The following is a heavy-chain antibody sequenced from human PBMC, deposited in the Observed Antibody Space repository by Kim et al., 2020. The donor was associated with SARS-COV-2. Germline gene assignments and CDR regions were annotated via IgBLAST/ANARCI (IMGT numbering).Heavy chain of an antibody. CDR1: GFTFTRYV. CDR2: IGASGDIR. J-gene: IGHJ4*02. CDR3: AMNWNLDY. Sequence: GGSLRLSCAASGFTFTRYVMTWVRQAPGKGLEWVSAIGASGDIRDYADSVKGRFTISRDNSKNTVSLQMNSLTAEDTAVYYCAMNWNLDYWGQGTLVTVSS. D-gene: IGHD1-1*01. V-gene: IGHV3-23*01.